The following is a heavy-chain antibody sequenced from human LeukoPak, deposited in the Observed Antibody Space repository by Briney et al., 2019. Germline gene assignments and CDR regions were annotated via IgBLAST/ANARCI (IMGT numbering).Heavy chain of an antibody. Sequence: QSGGSLRLSCAASGFTFSSYAMSWVRQAPGKGLEWVSAISGSGGSTYYADSVKGRFTISRDNSKNTLYLQMNSLRAEDTAVYYCAKEGGYCGGDCYIGYFDLWGRGTLVTVSS. V-gene: IGHV3-23*01. CDR2: ISGSGGST. J-gene: IGHJ2*01. CDR1: GFTFSSYA. CDR3: AKEGGYCGGDCYIGYFDL. D-gene: IGHD2-21*02.